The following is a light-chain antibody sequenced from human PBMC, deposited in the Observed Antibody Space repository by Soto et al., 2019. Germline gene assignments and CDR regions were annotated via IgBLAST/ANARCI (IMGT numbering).Light chain of an antibody. CDR3: SSYGGSNNLI. V-gene: IGLV2-8*01. J-gene: IGLJ2*01. CDR2: DVS. CDR1: SSDVGGYNY. Sequence: QSALNQPPSASGSPGQSVTISCTGTSSDVGGYNYVSWYRQHPGKAPKLMIYDVSKRPSGVPDRFSGSKSGNTASLTVSGLQAEDEADYYCSSYGGSNNLIFGGGTKLTVL.